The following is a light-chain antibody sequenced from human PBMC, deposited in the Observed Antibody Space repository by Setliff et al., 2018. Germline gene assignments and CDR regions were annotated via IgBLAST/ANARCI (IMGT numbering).Light chain of an antibody. Sequence: QSVLTQPASVSGSPGRSITISCTGTSRDVGYYNLVSWYQQHPGKAPKVILYDFKTRPSGVSDRFSGSKSGNTASLTISGLQAEDEADYYCCSYAGGSAFAFGTGTKV. V-gene: IGLV2-23*02. CDR2: DFK. CDR1: SRDVGYYNL. CDR3: CSYAGGSAFA. J-gene: IGLJ1*01.